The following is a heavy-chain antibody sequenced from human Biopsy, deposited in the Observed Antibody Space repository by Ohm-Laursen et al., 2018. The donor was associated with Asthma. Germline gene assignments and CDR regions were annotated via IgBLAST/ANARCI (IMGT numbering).Heavy chain of an antibody. CDR2: IYSGGTS. CDR3: ARGDSSNWSHYCFDY. J-gene: IGHJ4*02. CDR1: GFAVSRDH. V-gene: IGHV3-53*01. Sequence: SLRLSCTASGFAVSRDHMFWVRQAPGKGLEWVSVIYSGGTSHTADSVRGRFTISRDYSKNTLYLQMHSLRAEDTAVYYCARGDSSNWSHYCFDYWGQGTLVTVSS. D-gene: IGHD3-22*01.